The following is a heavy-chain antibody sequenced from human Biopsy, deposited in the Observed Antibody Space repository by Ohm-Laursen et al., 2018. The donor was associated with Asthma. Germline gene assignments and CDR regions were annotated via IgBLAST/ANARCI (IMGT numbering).Heavy chain of an antibody. CDR2: IYSGGTS. CDR3: ARGDSSGWSHYYFDY. CDR1: GFAVSRDY. D-gene: IGHD6-19*01. V-gene: IGHV3-53*01. Sequence: SLRLSCSASGFAVSRDYMFWVRQAPGKGLEWVSVIYSGGTSHTADSVRGRFTISRDFSKNTLHLQMHNLRVEDTAVYYCARGDSSGWSHYYFDYWGQGTLVTVSS. J-gene: IGHJ4*02.